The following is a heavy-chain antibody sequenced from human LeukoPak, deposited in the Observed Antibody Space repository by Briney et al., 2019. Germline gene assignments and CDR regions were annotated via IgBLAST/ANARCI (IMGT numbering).Heavy chain of an antibody. D-gene: IGHD3-22*01. CDR1: GFTFSSYA. J-gene: IGHJ3*02. V-gene: IGHV3-23*01. CDR3: AKTIVVVILPNDAFDI. Sequence: GGSLRLSCAASGFTFSSYAMNWVRQAPGKGLEWVSAISGSGGSTYYADSVKGRFTISRDNSKNTLYLQMNSLRAEDTAVYYCAKTIVVVILPNDAFDIWGQGTMVTVSS. CDR2: ISGSGGST.